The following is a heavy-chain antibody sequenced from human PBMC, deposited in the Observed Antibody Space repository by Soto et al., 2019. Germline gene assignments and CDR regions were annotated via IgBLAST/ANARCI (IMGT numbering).Heavy chain of an antibody. CDR2: IKSKTDGGTT. J-gene: IGHJ6*03. V-gene: IGHV3-15*01. Sequence: GGSLRLSCAASGFTFSNAWMSWVRQAPGKGLEWVGRIKSKTDGGTTDYAAPVKGRFTNSKDDLKNTLYLEMDSLKTEYTAVYYCTTDHKSIVLMVLRYYYYMDVWGKGTTVTVSS. CDR3: TTDHKSIVLMVLRYYYYMDV. D-gene: IGHD2-8*01. CDR1: GFTFSNAW.